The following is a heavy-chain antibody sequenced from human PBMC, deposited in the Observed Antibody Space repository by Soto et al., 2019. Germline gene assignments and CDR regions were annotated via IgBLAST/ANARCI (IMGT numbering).Heavy chain of an antibody. V-gene: IGHV4-59*08. J-gene: IGHJ6*04. Sequence: QVQLQESGPGLVKPSETLSLTCTVSGGSITNYYCSWFRQPPGKGLEWIGYIQYNGYSAYNLSLKSRVTMSMDTTKTQFSMMLESVTATDTAVYYCARHGFGSLHGLVDVWGVGTTVIVSS. CDR1: GGSITNYY. CDR2: IQYNGYS. D-gene: IGHD3-10*01. CDR3: ARHGFGSLHGLVDV.